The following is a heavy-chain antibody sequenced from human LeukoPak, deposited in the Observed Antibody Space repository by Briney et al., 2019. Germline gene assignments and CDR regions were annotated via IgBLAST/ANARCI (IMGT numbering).Heavy chain of an antibody. D-gene: IGHD2-15*01. Sequence: GRSLRLSCAASGFTFSRYWMRSVRQAPGRGLVWVSRIDRDGSNRDYADSVKGRFTISRDNAKNTVYLQMNSLRDEDTAVYYCEGRANGLPEYWGQGSLVTVSS. CDR2: IDRDGSNR. CDR1: GFTFSRYW. CDR3: EGRANGLPEY. V-gene: IGHV3-74*01. J-gene: IGHJ4*02.